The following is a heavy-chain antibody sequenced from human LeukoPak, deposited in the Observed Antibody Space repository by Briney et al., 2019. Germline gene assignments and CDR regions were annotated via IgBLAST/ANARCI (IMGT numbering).Heavy chain of an antibody. CDR3: AREDSGNYYFDF. J-gene: IGHJ4*02. D-gene: IGHD1-26*01. V-gene: IGHV3-23*01. CDR2: ISGSGGFT. CDR1: GFSFSSYT. Sequence: PGGYLRLSCAASGFSFSSYTMSWVRQAPGKGLEWVSAISGSGGFTYYADSVKGLFTISRDNSKNTLFLQMNSLRAEDTAVYYCAREDSGNYYFDFWGQGTLVTVSS.